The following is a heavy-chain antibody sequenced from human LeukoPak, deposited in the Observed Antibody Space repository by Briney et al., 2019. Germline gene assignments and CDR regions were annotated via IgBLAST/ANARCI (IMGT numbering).Heavy chain of an antibody. CDR1: GFSLTSSGVG. V-gene: IGHV2-5*02. CDR2: IYWDDDK. Sequence: SGPTLVKPTQTLTLTCTFSGFSLTSSGVGVGWIHQPPGKALEWLAVIYWDDDKRYSPSLKNRVTITKDTSKNQVVLTMTNMDPVDTATYFCARLYYDSGTLDYWGQGSLVTVSS. D-gene: IGHD3-10*01. J-gene: IGHJ4*02. CDR3: ARLYYDSGTLDY.